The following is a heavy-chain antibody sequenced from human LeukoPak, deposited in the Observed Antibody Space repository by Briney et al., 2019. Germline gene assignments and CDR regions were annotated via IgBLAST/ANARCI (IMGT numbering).Heavy chain of an antibody. J-gene: IGHJ5*02. CDR2: ISSSSSYI. CDR3: ARDPHDYGDYFWFDP. CDR1: GFTFSSYS. Sequence: PGGSLRLSCAASGFTFSSYSMNWVRQAPGKGLEWVSSISSSSSYIYYADSVKGRFTISRDNAKNSLYLQMNSLRAGDTAVYYCARDPHDYGDYFWFDPWGQGTLVTVSS. V-gene: IGHV3-21*01. D-gene: IGHD4-17*01.